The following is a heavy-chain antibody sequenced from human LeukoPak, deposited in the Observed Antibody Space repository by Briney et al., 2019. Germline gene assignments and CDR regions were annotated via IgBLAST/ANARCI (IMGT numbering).Heavy chain of an antibody. CDR3: AKLTRYCTNGVCRDTDDY. V-gene: IGHV3-23*01. Sequence: GGSLRLSCATSGLTFSNSGMSWVRQAPGKGLEWVSSIGSSNTNTYYADSVKGRFTISRDNSKNTLYLQMNSLRAEDTAVYYCAKLTRYCTNGVCRDTDDYWGQGTLVTVSS. CDR2: IGSSNTNT. D-gene: IGHD2-8*01. CDR1: GLTFSNSG. J-gene: IGHJ4*02.